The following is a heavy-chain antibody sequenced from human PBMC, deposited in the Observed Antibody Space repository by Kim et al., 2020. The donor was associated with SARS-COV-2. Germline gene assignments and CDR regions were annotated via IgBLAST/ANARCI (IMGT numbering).Heavy chain of an antibody. J-gene: IGHJ4*02. CDR1: GLSFSSYW. CDR2: IRPDGSEK. CDR3: AKQGRIDY. V-gene: IGHV3-7*03. Sequence: GGSLRLSCVASGLSFSSYWMTWVRQAPGKGLQWVADIRPDGSEKYYVDSVKGRFTISRDNAKNSLYLQMNSLRAEDTAVYFCAKQGRIDYWGQGTLVTVSS.